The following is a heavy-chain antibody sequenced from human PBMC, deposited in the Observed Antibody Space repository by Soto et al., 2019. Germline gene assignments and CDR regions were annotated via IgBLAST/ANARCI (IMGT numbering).Heavy chain of an antibody. CDR2: INPLGFST. Sequence: QVQLVQSGAEVKKPGASVKVSCKASGYTFTSYNMHWVRQAPGQGLEWVGMINPLGFSTTYAQKFRGRVTMTRDTSTSTVDMELTNLRSDDTAGYDCARAAGRFGERYWFDPWGQGTLVTVAP. D-gene: IGHD3-10*01. J-gene: IGHJ5*02. CDR1: GYTFTSYN. V-gene: IGHV1-46*01. CDR3: ARAAGRFGERYWFDP.